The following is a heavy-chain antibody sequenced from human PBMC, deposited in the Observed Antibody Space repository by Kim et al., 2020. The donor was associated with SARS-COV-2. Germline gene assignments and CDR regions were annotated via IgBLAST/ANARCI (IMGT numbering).Heavy chain of an antibody. D-gene: IGHD3-22*01. CDR3: ARVVAGYYDSSGSAWFDP. CDR1: GYTFTSYD. J-gene: IGHJ5*02. CDR2: MNPNSGNT. V-gene: IGHV1-8*01. Sequence: ASVKVSCKASGYTFTSYDINWVRQATGQGLEWMGWMNPNSGNTGYAQKFQGRVTMTRHTSISTAYMELSSLRSEDTAVYYCARVVAGYYDSSGSAWFDPWGQGTLVTVSS.